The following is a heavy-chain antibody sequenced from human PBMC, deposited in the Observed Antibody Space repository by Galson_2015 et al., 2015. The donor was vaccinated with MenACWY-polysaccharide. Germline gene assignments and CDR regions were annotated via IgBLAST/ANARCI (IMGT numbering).Heavy chain of an antibody. J-gene: IGHJ3*02. V-gene: IGHV3-33*05. CDR1: GLTFRSSG. Sequence: SLRLSCAASGLTFRSSGMHWVRQAPGKGLGWVALIQNVGSPKAYADSVKGRFTISRDNSKNTLYLEMNSLRAEDTAVYCCARESSRIVFHAFDIWGQGTMVTVSS. CDR2: IQNVGSPK. CDR3: ARESSRIVFHAFDI. D-gene: IGHD6-19*01.